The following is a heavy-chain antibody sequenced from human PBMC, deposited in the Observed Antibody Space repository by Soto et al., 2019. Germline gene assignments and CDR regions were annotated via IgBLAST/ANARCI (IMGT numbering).Heavy chain of an antibody. CDR2: IIPIFGTA. D-gene: IGHD5-18*01. CDR1: GGTFSSYA. V-gene: IGHV1-69*01. CDR3: ARYAGYSYGFTYYYYGMDV. J-gene: IGHJ6*02. Sequence: QVQLVQSGAEVKKPGSSVKVSCKASGGTFSSYAISWVRQAPGQGLEWMGGIIPIFGTANYAQKFQGRVTITADESTSTAYMELSSLRSEDTAVYYCARYAGYSYGFTYYYYGMDVWGQGPTVTVSS.